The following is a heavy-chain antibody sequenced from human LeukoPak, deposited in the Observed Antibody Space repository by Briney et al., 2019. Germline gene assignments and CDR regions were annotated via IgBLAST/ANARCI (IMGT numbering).Heavy chain of an antibody. CDR2: IIPIFGTA. Sequence: AASVKVSYKASGGTFSSYAISWVRQAPGQGLEWMGGIIPIFGTANYAQKFQGRVTITADESTSTAYMELSSLRSEDTAVYYCARDIVVGPAARPPWNYYYYYMDVWGKGTTVTVSS. CDR1: GGTFSSYA. V-gene: IGHV1-69*13. CDR3: ARDIVVGPAARPPWNYYYYYMDV. D-gene: IGHD2-2*01. J-gene: IGHJ6*03.